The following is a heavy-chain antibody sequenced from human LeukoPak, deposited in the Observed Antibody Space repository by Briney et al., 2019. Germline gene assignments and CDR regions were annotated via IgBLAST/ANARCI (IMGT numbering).Heavy chain of an antibody. D-gene: IGHD1-26*01. J-gene: IGHJ6*02. CDR3: ARDRIGEHYYYYGMDV. Sequence: SETLSLTCTVSGGSISSYYWSWIRQPPGKGLEWIGDIYYSGSTNYNPSLKSRVTISVDTSKNQFSLKLSSVTAADTAVYYCARDRIGEHYYYYGMDVWGQGTTVTVSS. V-gene: IGHV4-59*01. CDR2: IYYSGST. CDR1: GGSISSYY.